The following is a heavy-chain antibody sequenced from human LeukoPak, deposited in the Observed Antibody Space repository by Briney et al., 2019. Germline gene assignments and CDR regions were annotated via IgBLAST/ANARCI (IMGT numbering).Heavy chain of an antibody. D-gene: IGHD6-25*01. CDR2: IGTSSTTI. CDR1: KFNFNSYG. Sequence: GGSLRLSCTTSKFNFNSYGMTWVRQPPGKGLEWVSNIGTSSTTIYYADSVKGRFTISRDNAKNSLYLQMNSLRADDTAVYYCARFAAGGSYYYYMDVWGKGTTATVSS. V-gene: IGHV3-48*01. J-gene: IGHJ6*03. CDR3: ARFAAGGSYYYYMDV.